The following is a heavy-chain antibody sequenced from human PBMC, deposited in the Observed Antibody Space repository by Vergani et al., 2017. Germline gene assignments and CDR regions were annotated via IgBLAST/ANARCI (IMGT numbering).Heavy chain of an antibody. Sequence: QVQLQESGPGLVKPSETLSLNCAVTGYSISRGYYWGWIRQPPGKGLEWIGIVYHTGSTYYNPSLKSRVTISVDTSKDQFSLRLSPVTAADTAVYYCACQRVYYDSSGYYFNWFDPWGQGTLVTVSS. CDR3: ACQRVYYDSSGYYFNWFDP. J-gene: IGHJ5*02. V-gene: IGHV4-38-2*01. D-gene: IGHD3-22*01. CDR2: VYHTGST. CDR1: GYSISRGYY.